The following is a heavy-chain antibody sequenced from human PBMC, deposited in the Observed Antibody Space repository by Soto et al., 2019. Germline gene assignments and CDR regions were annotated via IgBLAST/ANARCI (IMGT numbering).Heavy chain of an antibody. V-gene: IGHV1-2*04. Sequence: ASVKVSCKTSGYTFTGYYMHWVRQAPGQGLEWMGWINPNSGGTNYAQKFQGWVTMTRDTSISTAYMELSRLRSDDTAVYYCARGDRYYYDSSGYYPFDYWGQGTLVTVSS. D-gene: IGHD3-22*01. CDR2: INPNSGGT. CDR1: GYTFTGYY. J-gene: IGHJ4*02. CDR3: ARGDRYYYDSSGYYPFDY.